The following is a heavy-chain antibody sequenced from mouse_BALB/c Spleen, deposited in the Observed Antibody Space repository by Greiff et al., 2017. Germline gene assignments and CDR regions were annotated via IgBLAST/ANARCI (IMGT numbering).Heavy chain of an antibody. J-gene: IGHJ3*01. D-gene: IGHD2-14*01. CDR1: GYSITSDYA. Sequence: VQLQQSGPGLVKPSQSLSLTCTVTGYSITSDYAWNWIRQFPGNKLEWMGYISYSGSTSYNPSLKSRISITRDTSKNQFFLQLNSVTTEDTATYYCARGAVRRAWFAYWGQGTLVTVSA. CDR2: ISYSGST. CDR3: ARGAVRRAWFAY. V-gene: IGHV3-2*02.